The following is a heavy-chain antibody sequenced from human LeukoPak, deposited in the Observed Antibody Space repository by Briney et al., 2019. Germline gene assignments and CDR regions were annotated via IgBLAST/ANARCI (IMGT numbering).Heavy chain of an antibody. CDR1: GFTFSSYS. Sequence: PGGSLRLSCAASGFTFSSYSMNWVRQAPGKGLEWVSSISSSSSYIYYADSVKGRFTISRDNSKNTLYLQMNSLRAEDTAVYYCARSYGSGSMCFDYWGQGTLVTVSS. J-gene: IGHJ4*02. V-gene: IGHV3-21*04. CDR3: ARSYGSGSMCFDY. CDR2: ISSSSSYI. D-gene: IGHD3-10*01.